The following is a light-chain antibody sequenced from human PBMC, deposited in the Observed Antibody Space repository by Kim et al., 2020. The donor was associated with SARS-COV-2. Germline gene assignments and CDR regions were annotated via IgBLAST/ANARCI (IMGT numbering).Light chain of an antibody. CDR1: SSNIGSNT. Sequence: ELTQPPSASGTPGQSVTISCSGSSSNIGSNTVNWYQQVPGAAPKLLIFDNFQRSSGVPDRFAGSKSGTSASLAISDVETGDEADYYCSTWDDSLDGPIFAGGTKLTVL. CDR3: STWDDSLDGPI. J-gene: IGLJ2*01. V-gene: IGLV1-44*01. CDR2: DNF.